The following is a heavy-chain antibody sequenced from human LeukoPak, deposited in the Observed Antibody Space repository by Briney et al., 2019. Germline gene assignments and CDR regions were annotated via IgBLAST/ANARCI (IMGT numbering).Heavy chain of an antibody. Sequence: ASVKVSCKASGYTFTTYYMHWVRQAPGQGLEWMGIINPSGGGTSYAHKLQGRVTMTRDTSTSTVYMEVSSLKSEDTAVYYCARDLSGSYLGYWGQGTLVTVSA. J-gene: IGHJ4*02. CDR1: GYTFTTYY. D-gene: IGHD1-26*01. CDR3: ARDLSGSYLGY. CDR2: INPSGGGT. V-gene: IGHV1-46*01.